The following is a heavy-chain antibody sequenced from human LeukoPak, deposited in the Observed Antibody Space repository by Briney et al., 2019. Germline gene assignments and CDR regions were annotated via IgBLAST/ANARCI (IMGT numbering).Heavy chain of an antibody. J-gene: IGHJ4*02. CDR3: AKAGPVVRGFIGYY. CDR2: IYSGGST. CDR1: EFSVGSNY. V-gene: IGHV3-66*01. D-gene: IGHD3-10*01. Sequence: GGSLRLSCAASEFSVGSNYMTWVRQAPGKGLEWVSLIYSGGSTYYADSVKGRFTISRDNSKNTLYLQLNSVRAEDTAIYYCAKAGPVVRGFIGYYWGQGTLVTVSS.